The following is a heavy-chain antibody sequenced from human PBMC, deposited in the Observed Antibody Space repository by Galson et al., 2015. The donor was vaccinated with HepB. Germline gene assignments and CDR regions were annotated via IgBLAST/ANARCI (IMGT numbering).Heavy chain of an antibody. D-gene: IGHD2-21*01. CDR1: GASISSGLYY. CDR3: SRDLGDTSSGGYYQYYMDV. CDR2: MYSSGTT. Sequence: TLSLTCTVSGASISSGLYYWSWIRQHPGKGLEWIGHMYSSGTTYYNPSLKSRVSISVDTSKNQFSLKLNSVTAADTAVYYCSRDLGDTSSGGYYQYYMDVWGKGTTVTVSS. J-gene: IGHJ6*03. V-gene: IGHV4-31*03.